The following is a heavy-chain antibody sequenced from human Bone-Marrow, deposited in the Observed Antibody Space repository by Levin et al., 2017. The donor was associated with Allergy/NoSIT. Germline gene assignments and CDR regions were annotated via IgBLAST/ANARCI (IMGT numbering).Heavy chain of an antibody. D-gene: IGHD3-3*01. CDR3: TTAGGALEWIYYFDL. J-gene: IGHJ2*01. V-gene: IGHV3-15*01. CDR1: GFTFTTAW. CDR2: IKSRTDGGTT. Sequence: GESLKISCATSGFTFTTAWMTWVRHVPGKGLQWLGRIKSRTDGGTTEYAAPMKDRLIISRDDSKNTLFLQMSSLKSEDSGVYYCTTAGGALEWIYYFDLWGRGTLVTVSS.